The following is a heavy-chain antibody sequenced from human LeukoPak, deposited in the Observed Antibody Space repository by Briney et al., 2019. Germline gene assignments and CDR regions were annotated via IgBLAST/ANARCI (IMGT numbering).Heavy chain of an antibody. Sequence: SETLSPTCTVSGGSVGSAGYYWSWIRQPPGGGLEWIGYIYYIRNTNYNPSLKSRVTMSLDPSKNQFSLKLNSVTAADTAVYYCARTQSQSGSYRYYFGYWGQGTLVTVSS. CDR3: ARTQSQSGSYRYYFGY. V-gene: IGHV4-61*08. D-gene: IGHD1-26*01. J-gene: IGHJ4*02. CDR2: IYYIRNT. CDR1: GGSVGSAGYY.